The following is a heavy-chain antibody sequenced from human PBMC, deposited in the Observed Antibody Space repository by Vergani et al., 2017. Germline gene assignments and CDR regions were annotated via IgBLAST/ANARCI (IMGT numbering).Heavy chain of an antibody. V-gene: IGHV3-23*01. Sequence: EVQLLESGGGLVQPGGSLRLSCAASGFTFSSYAMSWVRQAPGKGLEWVSAISGSVGTTYYADSVKGRFTISRDNSKNTLYLQMNSLRAEDTAVYYCAKDLSPDTSCYRDWGQGTLVTVSS. D-gene: IGHD2-2*02. CDR2: ISGSVGTT. CDR3: AKDLSPDTSCYRD. CDR1: GFTFSSYA. J-gene: IGHJ4*02.